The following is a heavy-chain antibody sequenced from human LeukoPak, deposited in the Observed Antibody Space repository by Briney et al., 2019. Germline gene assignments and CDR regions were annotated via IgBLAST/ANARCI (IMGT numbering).Heavy chain of an antibody. J-gene: IGHJ4*02. D-gene: IGHD5-12*01. CDR1: GFTFGTYA. CDR2: ISGSGGST. Sequence: GGSLRLSCAASGFTFGTYAMSWVRQAPGKGLEWISAISGSGGSTYYADSVKGRFTISRDNSKNTLYLQMHSLRAEDTAIYYCAKDRRLPWDYFDSWGQGTQVTVSS. CDR3: AKDRRLPWDYFDS. V-gene: IGHV3-23*01.